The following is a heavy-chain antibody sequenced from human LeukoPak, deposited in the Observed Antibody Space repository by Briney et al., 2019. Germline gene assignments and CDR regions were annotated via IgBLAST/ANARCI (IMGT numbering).Heavy chain of an antibody. D-gene: IGHD4-23*01. CDR1: GFTFSSYS. CDR2: ISSSSSYI. J-gene: IGHJ2*01. CDR3: ARHGPNDYGGNWDWYYDL. V-gene: IGHV3-21*01. Sequence: GGSLRLSCAASGFTFSSYSMNWVRQAPGKGLEWVSSISSSSSYIYYADSVKGQFTISRDNAKNSLYLQMNSLRAEDTAVYYCARHGPNDYGGNWDWYYDLWGRGTLVTVSS.